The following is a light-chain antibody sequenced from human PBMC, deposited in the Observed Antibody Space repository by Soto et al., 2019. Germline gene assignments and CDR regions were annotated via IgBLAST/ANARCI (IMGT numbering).Light chain of an antibody. V-gene: IGKV1-39*01. Sequence: DIQMTHSTSSLSASVGDRFTITCRASQTISSYSNWYQQKPGKAPKLLIYAASSLQSGVQSRFSGSGSGTDCTLTRSTLQPEDLATYYCQHSYSTPQTFGQGTKGEIK. CDR1: QTISSY. J-gene: IGKJ1*01. CDR3: QHSYSTPQT. CDR2: AAS.